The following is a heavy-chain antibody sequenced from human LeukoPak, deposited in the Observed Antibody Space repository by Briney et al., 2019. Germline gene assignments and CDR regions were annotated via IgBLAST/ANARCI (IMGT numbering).Heavy chain of an antibody. J-gene: IGHJ4*02. V-gene: IGHV3-9*01. D-gene: IGHD3-22*01. CDR1: GFTFDDYA. Sequence: GRSLRLSCAASGFTFDDYAMHWVRQAPGKGLEWVSGISWNSGSIGYADSVKGRFTISRDNAKNSLYLQMNSLRAEDTALYYCAKAVNYYYDSSGYSGGGFDYWGQGTLVTVSS. CDR3: AKAVNYYYDSSGYSGGGFDY. CDR2: ISWNSGSI.